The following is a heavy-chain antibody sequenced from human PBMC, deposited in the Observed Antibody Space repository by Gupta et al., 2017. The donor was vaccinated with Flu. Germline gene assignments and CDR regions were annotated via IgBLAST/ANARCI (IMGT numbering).Heavy chain of an antibody. D-gene: IGHD2-21*02. J-gene: IGHJ4*02. CDR1: GDTFSGYT. CDR2: ILPILGAA. V-gene: IGHV1-69*11. CDR3: AREFACGGDCYFLDS. Sequence: QVQLVQSRAEVKRPGSSVKVSCKASGDTFSGYTITLVRQAPGQGLQWMGNILPILGAANYAQKFQGRVTLTADESTSTAYMELGSLRFEDTAVYFCAREFACGGDCYFLDSWGQGTIVSVSS.